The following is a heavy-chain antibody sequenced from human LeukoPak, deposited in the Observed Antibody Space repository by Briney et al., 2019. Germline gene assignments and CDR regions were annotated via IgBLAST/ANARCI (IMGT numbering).Heavy chain of an antibody. Sequence: GESLKISCKGSGDSFTSYWIGWVRQMPGKGLEWMGIIYPGGSDTRYSPSFEGQVTISADKSISTAYLQWSSLKASDAAMYYCARLGSSSWYCDYWGQGTLVTVSS. CDR2: IYPGGSDT. D-gene: IGHD6-13*01. V-gene: IGHV5-51*01. CDR3: ARLGSSSWYCDY. J-gene: IGHJ4*02. CDR1: GDSFTSYW.